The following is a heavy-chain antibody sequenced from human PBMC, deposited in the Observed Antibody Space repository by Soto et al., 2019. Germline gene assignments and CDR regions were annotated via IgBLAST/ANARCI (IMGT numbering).Heavy chain of an antibody. J-gene: IGHJ6*03. CDR3: ARLRITMVRGALARNYYYYYYMDV. D-gene: IGHD3-10*01. V-gene: IGHV1-8*01. Sequence: ASVKVSCQASGYTFTSYDINWVRQATGQGLEWMGWMNPNSGNTGYAQKFQGRVTMTRNTSISTAYMELSSLRSEDTAVYYCARLRITMVRGALARNYYYYYYMDVWGKGTTVTVSS. CDR2: MNPNSGNT. CDR1: GYTFTSYD.